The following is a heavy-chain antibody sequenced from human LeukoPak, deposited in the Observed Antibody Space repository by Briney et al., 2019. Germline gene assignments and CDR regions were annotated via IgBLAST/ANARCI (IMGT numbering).Heavy chain of an antibody. CDR3: ARGNRDSSGFYFYYGMDV. Sequence: GGSLRLSCAASGFTYDDYAMFWVWQAPGKGLEWVSGISWDSYNIGYAASVKGRFTISRDNAKNSLYLQMNSLRPEDTASYYCARGNRDSSGFYFYYGMDVWGQGTTVTVSS. CDR2: ISWDSYNI. D-gene: IGHD3-22*01. CDR1: GFTYDDYA. J-gene: IGHJ6*02. V-gene: IGHV3-9*01.